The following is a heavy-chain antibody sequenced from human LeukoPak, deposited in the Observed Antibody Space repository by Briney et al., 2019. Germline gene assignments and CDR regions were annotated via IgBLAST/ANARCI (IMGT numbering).Heavy chain of an antibody. CDR3: ASSWTRSSGYPAVIDY. Sequence: ASVRVSCTASGYTFTSYDMNWVRQATGQGLEWMGWMNPNSGNTGYAQKFQGRVTMTRNNSISTAYMELSSLRSEDTAVYYCASSWTRSSGYPAVIDYWGQGNLATVSS. V-gene: IGHV1-8*01. CDR1: GYTFTSYD. CDR2: MNPNSGNT. J-gene: IGHJ4*02. D-gene: IGHD3-22*01.